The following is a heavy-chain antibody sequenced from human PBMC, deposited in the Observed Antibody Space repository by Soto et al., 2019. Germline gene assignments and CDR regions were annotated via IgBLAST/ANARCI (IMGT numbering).Heavy chain of an antibody. CDR3: ARLQNNGEQGRTDAFDI. CDR2: IKSKADGGTT. Sequence: GSLRLSCAASGFTFSNAWMNWVRQAPGKGLEWVGHIKSKADGGTTDYAAPVKGRFTISRDDSKNTLFLQWSSLKASDTAMYYCARLQNNGEQGRTDAFDIWGQGTMVTVSS. V-gene: IGHV3-15*07. D-gene: IGHD1-20*01. J-gene: IGHJ3*02. CDR1: GFTFSNAW.